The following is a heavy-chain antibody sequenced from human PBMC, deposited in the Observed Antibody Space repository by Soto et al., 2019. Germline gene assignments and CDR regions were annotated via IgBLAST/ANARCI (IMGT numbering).Heavy chain of an antibody. CDR2: INPNSGGT. V-gene: IGHV1-2*02. D-gene: IGHD3-3*01. J-gene: IGHJ6*02. Sequence: GASVKVSCKASGYTFTGYYIHWVRQAPGQGLEWMGWINPNSGGTNYAQKFQGRVTMTRDTSISTAYMELSRLRSDDTAVYYCAIRGGLRYDFWSGYSYPNYYGMDVWGQGTMVTVSS. CDR3: AIRGGLRYDFWSGYSYPNYYGMDV. CDR1: GYTFTGYY.